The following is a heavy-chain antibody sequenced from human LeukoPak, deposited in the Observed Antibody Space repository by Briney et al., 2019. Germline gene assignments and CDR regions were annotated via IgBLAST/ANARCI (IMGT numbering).Heavy chain of an antibody. Sequence: PSETLSLTCTVSGGSISSYYWSWIRQPPGKGLEWIGYIYYSGSTNYNPSLKSRVTISVDTSKNQFSLKLSSVTAADTAVYYCARVRRITIFGVVTGIDPWGQGTLVTVSS. V-gene: IGHV4-59*12. CDR1: GGSISSYY. CDR3: ARVRRITIFGVVTGIDP. D-gene: IGHD3-3*01. CDR2: IYYSGST. J-gene: IGHJ5*02.